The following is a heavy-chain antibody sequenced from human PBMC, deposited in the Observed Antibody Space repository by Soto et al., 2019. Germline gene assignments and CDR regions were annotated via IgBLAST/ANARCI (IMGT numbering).Heavy chain of an antibody. J-gene: IGHJ5*02. CDR3: ARSRDYCSGGSCYGNWFDP. CDR2: IYPGDSDT. V-gene: IGHV5-51*01. CDR1: GYSFTSYW. D-gene: IGHD2-15*01. Sequence: PGESLKISCKGSGYSFTSYWIGWVRQMPGKGLEWMGIIYPGDSDTRYSPSFQGQVTISADKSISTAYLQWSSLKASDTAMYYCARSRDYCSGGSCYGNWFDPWGQGTLVTVSS.